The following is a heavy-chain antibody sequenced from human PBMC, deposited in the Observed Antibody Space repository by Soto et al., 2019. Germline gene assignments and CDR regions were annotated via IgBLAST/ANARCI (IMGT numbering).Heavy chain of an antibody. CDR3: SRKSPPADY. D-gene: IGHD2-2*01. CDR1: GYTFTSYG. CDR2: ISAYNGNT. Sequence: VQLLQSGAEVKKPGASVKVSCKASGYTFTSYGISWPRQAPGQWLELMGWISAYNGNTKYAQKLQGRVNLTTDTSPSTAEMELRSLRSYDTAVYYCSRKSPPADYCGQGTLVTVAS. V-gene: IGHV1-18*01. J-gene: IGHJ4*02.